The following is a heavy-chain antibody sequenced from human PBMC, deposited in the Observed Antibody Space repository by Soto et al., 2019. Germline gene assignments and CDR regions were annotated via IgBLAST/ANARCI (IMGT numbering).Heavy chain of an antibody. V-gene: IGHV3-23*01. J-gene: IGHJ1*01. D-gene: IGHD6-19*01. CDR2: ISGSGDST. CDR3: AKGVPGIAVAGTGYFQH. CDR1: GFTFSSYA. Sequence: SCAASGFTFSSYAMSWVRQAPGKGLEWVSGISGSGDSTYYADSVKGRFTISRDNSKNTLYLQMNSLRAEDTAVYYCAKGVPGIAVAGTGYFQHWGQGTLVTVSS.